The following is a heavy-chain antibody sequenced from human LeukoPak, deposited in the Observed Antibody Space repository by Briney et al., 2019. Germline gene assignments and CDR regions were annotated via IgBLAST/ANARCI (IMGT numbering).Heavy chain of an antibody. CDR2: IYWDDNK. D-gene: IGHD4-17*01. CDR1: GFSLSTSGVG. CDR3: AHYGDYRFMYYFDH. V-gene: IGHV2-5*02. J-gene: IGHJ4*02. Sequence: SGPTLVKPTQTLTLTYPFSGFSLSTSGVGVGWIRQPPGKALEWLALIYWDDNKLYSPALKSRLTITKDTSKNQVVLTMTNMDPVDTATYYCAHYGDYRFMYYFDHWGQGTPVTVSS.